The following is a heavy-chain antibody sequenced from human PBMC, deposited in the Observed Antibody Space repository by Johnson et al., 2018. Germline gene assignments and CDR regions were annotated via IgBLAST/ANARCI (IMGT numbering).Heavy chain of an antibody. Sequence: VQLVQSGAEVKKXRESXKIXCKASGYSFTNSWIGWVRQMPGKGLEWMGIIYPADSDTRYSPSFQGQVTITADKSVSTAYLQWSSLKASDSVIYYCFTEDYWGQGTLVTVSS. J-gene: IGHJ4*02. CDR3: FTEDY. D-gene: IGHD3-16*01. CDR2: IYPADSDT. CDR1: GYSFTNSW. V-gene: IGHV5-51*03.